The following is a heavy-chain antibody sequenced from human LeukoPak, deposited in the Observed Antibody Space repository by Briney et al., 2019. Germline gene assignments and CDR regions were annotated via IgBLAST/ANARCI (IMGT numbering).Heavy chain of an antibody. CDR1: GGSISSYY. D-gene: IGHD3-10*01. CDR2: IYYSGST. V-gene: IGHV4-59*08. J-gene: IGHJ4*02. Sequence: SETLSLTCTVSGGSISSYYWSWIRQPPGKGLEWIGYIYYSGSTNYNPSLKSRVTISVDTSKNQFSLKLSSVTAADTAVYYCAMHVMVQGVIIPSGYWGQGTLVTVSS. CDR3: AMHVMVQGVIIPSGY.